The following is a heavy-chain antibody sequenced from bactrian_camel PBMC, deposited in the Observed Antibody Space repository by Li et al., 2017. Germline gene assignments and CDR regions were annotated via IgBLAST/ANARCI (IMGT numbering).Heavy chain of an antibody. Sequence: DVQLVESGGDSAQAGGSLRLSCPAGMSWVRQAPGKGLEWVSTINNEGTTYYADSVKGRVTISIDNAKNMVYLQMNSLKSEDTALYYCAAGPWCTDEYLYWGQGTQVTVS. CDR1: G. J-gene: IGHJ4*01. V-gene: IGHV3S40*01. CDR2: INNEGTT. D-gene: IGHD7*01. CDR3: AAGPWCTDEYLY.